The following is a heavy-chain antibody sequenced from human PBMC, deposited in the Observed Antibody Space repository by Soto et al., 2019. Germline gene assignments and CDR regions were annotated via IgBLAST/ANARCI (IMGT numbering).Heavy chain of an antibody. CDR2: IIPIFGTA. J-gene: IGHJ3*02. CDR3: ARDLKYSSSWLNAFDI. D-gene: IGHD6-13*01. V-gene: IGHV1-69*12. Sequence: QVQLVQSGAEVKKPGSSVKVSCKASGGTFSSYAISWVRQAPGQGLEWMGGIIPIFGTANYEQKFQGRVTITADESTSTAYMELSSLRSEDTAVYYCARDLKYSSSWLNAFDIWGQGTMVTVSS. CDR1: GGTFSSYA.